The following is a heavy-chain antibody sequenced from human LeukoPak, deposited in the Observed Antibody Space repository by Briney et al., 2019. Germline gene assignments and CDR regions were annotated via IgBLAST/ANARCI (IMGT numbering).Heavy chain of an antibody. D-gene: IGHD3-10*01. J-gene: IGHJ6*03. CDR3: ARGTTMVRGAYYYSYMDV. V-gene: IGHV4-61*02. CDR2: MYTSGST. Sequence: PSETLSLTCTVSGGSISSGSYYWSWIRQPAGKGLEWIGRMYTSGSTNYNPSLKSRVTISVDTSKNQFSLKLSSVTAADTAVYYCARGTTMVRGAYYYSYMDVWGKGTTVTVSS. CDR1: GGSISSGSYY.